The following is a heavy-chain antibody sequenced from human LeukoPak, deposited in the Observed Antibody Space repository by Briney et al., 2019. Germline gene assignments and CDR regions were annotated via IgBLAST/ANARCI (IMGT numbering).Heavy chain of an antibody. CDR1: GFTFSSYA. CDR3: AKDKGPYSFGLSPFDS. J-gene: IGHJ4*02. V-gene: IGHV3-23*01. CDR2: INGGGGST. D-gene: IGHD5-18*01. Sequence: GGSLRLSGGASGFTFSSYAMSWVRQAPGKGLEWVSAINGGGGSTYYADSVKGRFTISRDNSKNTLYLQMNSLRAEDTAVYYCAKDKGPYSFGLSPFDSWGQGTLVTVSS.